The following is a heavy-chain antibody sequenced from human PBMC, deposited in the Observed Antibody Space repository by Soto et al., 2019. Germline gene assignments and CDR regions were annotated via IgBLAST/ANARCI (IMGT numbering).Heavy chain of an antibody. CDR3: AASIFYYGMDV. Sequence: LGASLKISCQGSGYTFTNYWIGWVRQMPGKGLEWMGIIYPGDSDTKYNPAFQGQVTISADKSITTTYLRWTSLKASDTAIYYCAASIFYYGMDVRGQGTTVTVSS. V-gene: IGHV5-51*01. CDR2: IYPGDSDT. CDR1: GYTFTNYW. J-gene: IGHJ6*02.